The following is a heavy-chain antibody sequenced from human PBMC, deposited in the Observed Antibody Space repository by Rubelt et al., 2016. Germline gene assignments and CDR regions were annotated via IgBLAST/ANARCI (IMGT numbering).Heavy chain of an antibody. CDR2: INWNSGSI. V-gene: IGHV3-9*01. CDR1: GFTFDEYA. D-gene: IGHD3-10*01. Sequence: EVQLVESGGGLVQPGRSLRLSCAASGFTFDEYAMHWVRQPPGKGLEWVSRINWNSGSIDYADSVKGRFTISRDNAKNSLYLQMNSLGADDTAFYYCASARFGELLGYWGQGTLVTVSS. CDR3: ASARFGELLGY. J-gene: IGHJ4*02.